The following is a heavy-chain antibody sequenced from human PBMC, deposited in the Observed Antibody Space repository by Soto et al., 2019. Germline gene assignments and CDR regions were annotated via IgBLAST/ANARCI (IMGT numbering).Heavy chain of an antibody. Sequence: QVQLVQSGADVKTPGASVRVSCKASGYTFTGYYVHWVREAPGQGLEWMGWINPETGGTSYAQKFKGRVTVSRDTSINTAYLELSRLRFDDAAVYFCARERYQVISDGMDVWGQGTTVTVSS. CDR2: INPETGGT. D-gene: IGHD2-2*01. CDR3: ARERYQVISDGMDV. J-gene: IGHJ6*02. CDR1: GYTFTGYY. V-gene: IGHV1-2*02.